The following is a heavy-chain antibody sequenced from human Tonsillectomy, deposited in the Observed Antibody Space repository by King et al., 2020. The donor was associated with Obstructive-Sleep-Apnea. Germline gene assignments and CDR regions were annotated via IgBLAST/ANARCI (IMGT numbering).Heavy chain of an antibody. V-gene: IGHV4-39*07. Sequence: QLQESGPGLVKPSETLSLTCTVSGGSISSSIYSWGWIRQPPGKGLEWIGSIYYIGSTYYNPSLKSRVTISLDTSKNQFSLKLSSVTAADTAVYYCARDDYGDNSRYFDYWGQGSLVTVSS. CDR2: IYYIGST. CDR3: ARDDYGDNSRYFDY. J-gene: IGHJ4*02. D-gene: IGHD4-23*01. CDR1: GGSISSSIYS.